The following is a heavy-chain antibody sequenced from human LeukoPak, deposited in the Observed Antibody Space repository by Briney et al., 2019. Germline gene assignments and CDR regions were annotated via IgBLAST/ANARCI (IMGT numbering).Heavy chain of an antibody. CDR3: AKQGRDWLRDYYYYMDV. D-gene: IGHD3-9*01. J-gene: IGHJ6*03. CDR2: IGGRGGST. Sequence: GGSLRLSCAASGFTFSDYGMSWVRQSPGKGLEWVSTIGGRGGSTYYADSVKGRFTISRDNSKNTLYLQMNGLRAEDTAVYYCAKQGRDWLRDYYYYMDVWGKGTTVT. CDR1: GFTFSDYG. V-gene: IGHV3-23*01.